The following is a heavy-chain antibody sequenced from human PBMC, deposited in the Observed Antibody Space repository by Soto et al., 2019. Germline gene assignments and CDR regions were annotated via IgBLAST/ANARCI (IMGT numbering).Heavy chain of an antibody. Sequence: QVQLVQSGAEVKKPGASVTDSCKASGYTFTNYGINWVRQAPGQGLEWMGWISAYSGHTNYAQKPQDRVTMTIDTSTSTAYMGLRSLRSDVTAVYYCARRPFLADNVDVDYWGQGTLVTVSA. D-gene: IGHD2-21*01. V-gene: IGHV1-18*01. CDR1: GYTFTNYG. CDR3: ARRPFLADNVDVDY. J-gene: IGHJ4*02. CDR2: ISAYSGHT.